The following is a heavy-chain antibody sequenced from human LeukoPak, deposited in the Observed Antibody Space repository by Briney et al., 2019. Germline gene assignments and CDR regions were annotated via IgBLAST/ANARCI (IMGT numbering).Heavy chain of an antibody. D-gene: IGHD3-22*01. CDR3: ARSKNYYDSSGYYYPFDY. J-gene: IGHJ4*02. CDR1: GFTFSSYA. V-gene: IGHV3-64*01. Sequence: GGSLRLSCAASGFTFSSYAMHWVRQAPGKGLEYVSAISSNGGSTYYANSMKGRFTISRDNSKNTLYLQMGSLRAEDMAVYYCARSKNYYDSSGYYYPFDYWGQGTLVTVSS. CDR2: ISSNGGST.